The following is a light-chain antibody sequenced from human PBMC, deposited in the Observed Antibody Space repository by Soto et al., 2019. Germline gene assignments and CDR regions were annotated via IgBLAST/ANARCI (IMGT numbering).Light chain of an antibody. CDR3: QQYGSSGLYT. J-gene: IGKJ2*01. Sequence: EIVLTQSPGTLSLSPGERATLSCRASQSVSSSYLAWYQQKPGQAPRLLIYGASSRATGISDRFSGSGSGTDFTLTISRLEPEDFAVYYCQQYGSSGLYTFGQGTKLEIK. V-gene: IGKV3-20*01. CDR1: QSVSSSY. CDR2: GAS.